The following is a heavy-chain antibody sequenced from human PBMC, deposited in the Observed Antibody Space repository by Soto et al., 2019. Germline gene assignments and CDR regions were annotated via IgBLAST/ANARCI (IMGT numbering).Heavy chain of an antibody. V-gene: IGHV1-69*01. D-gene: IGHD3-10*01. Sequence: QVQLVQSGAEVKKPGSSVKVSCKASGGTFSSYAISWVRQAPGQGLEWMGGIIPIFGTANYAQKFQGRVPITAEESTSTSYMLVRSLSSEDTTVYYCARDGRCGELLYRGYGMDDWGQGTTVTVSS. CDR1: GGTFSSYA. CDR3: ARDGRCGELLYRGYGMDD. J-gene: IGHJ6*02. CDR2: IIPIFGTA.